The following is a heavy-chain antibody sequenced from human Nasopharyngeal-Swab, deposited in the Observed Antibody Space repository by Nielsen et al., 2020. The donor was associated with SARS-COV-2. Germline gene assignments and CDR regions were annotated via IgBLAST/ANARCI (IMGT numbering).Heavy chain of an antibody. J-gene: IGHJ4*02. CDR1: GFTFSSWG. D-gene: IGHD6-19*01. Sequence: GESLKISCAASGFTFSSWGMHWVRQAPGKGLEWVAVIWYDGSNKYYADSVKGRFTISRDNSRNTLFLQMNSLRADDTAVYYCARDTSGWYYFDYWGQGTLVTVSS. CDR2: IWYDGSNK. V-gene: IGHV3-33*01. CDR3: ARDTSGWYYFDY.